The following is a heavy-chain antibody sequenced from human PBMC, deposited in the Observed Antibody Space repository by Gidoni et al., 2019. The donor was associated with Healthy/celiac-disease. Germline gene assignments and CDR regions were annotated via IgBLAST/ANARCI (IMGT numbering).Heavy chain of an antibody. J-gene: IGHJ5*02. D-gene: IGHD2-21*02. CDR1: GGSISSSSYY. CDR2: IYYSGGT. Sequence: QLQLQESGPGLVKPSETLSLTCTVSGGSISSSSYYWGGIRQPPGKGLEWIGSIYYSGGTYYNPSLKSRVTISVDTSKNQFSLKLSSVTAADTAVYYCARTYCGGDCYFSWFDPWGQGTLVTVSS. CDR3: ARTYCGGDCYFSWFDP. V-gene: IGHV4-39*01.